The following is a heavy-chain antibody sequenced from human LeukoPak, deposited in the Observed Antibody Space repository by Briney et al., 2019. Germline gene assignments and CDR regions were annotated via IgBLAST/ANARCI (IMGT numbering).Heavy chain of an antibody. V-gene: IGHV3-23*01. J-gene: IGHJ4*02. CDR3: AKTTGGNAYDYIDY. Sequence: GRSLRLSCAASAFTFSSYGMDWVSHAPGKGLEWVSATSGSGSSPNYSDSVKGRFTISRDNSKNTLYLQMNSLRAEDTAVYYCAKTTGGNAYDYIDYWGQGTLVTVSS. CDR2: TSGSGSSP. CDR1: AFTFSSYG. D-gene: IGHD4-23*01.